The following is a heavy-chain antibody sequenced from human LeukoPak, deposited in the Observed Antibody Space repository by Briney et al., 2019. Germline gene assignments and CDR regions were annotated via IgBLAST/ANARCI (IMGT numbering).Heavy chain of an antibody. J-gene: IGHJ3*02. CDR1: GYTFTSYG. D-gene: IGHD5-24*01. CDR3: AKAKLEDGYNDAFDI. V-gene: IGHV1-18*01. Sequence: ASVKVSCKASGYTFTSYGISWVRQAPGQGLEWRGWISAYNGNTNYAQKLQGRVTMTTDTSTSTAYMELRSLRSDDTAVYYCAKAKLEDGYNDAFDIWGQGTMVTVSS. CDR2: ISAYNGNT.